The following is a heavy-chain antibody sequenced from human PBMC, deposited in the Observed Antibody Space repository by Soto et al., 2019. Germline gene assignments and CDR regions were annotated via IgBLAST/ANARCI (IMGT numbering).Heavy chain of an antibody. CDR3: VLRNLDYYGSGSYSYYYYYGMDV. CDR2: IYPGDPDT. D-gene: IGHD3-10*01. Sequence: GESLKISCKGSGYSFTSYWIGWVRQMPGKGLEWMGIIYPGDPDTRYSPSFQGQVTISADKSISTAYLQWSSLKASDTAMYYCVLRNLDYYGSGSYSYYYYYGMDVWGQGTTVTVSS. V-gene: IGHV5-51*01. CDR1: GYSFTSYW. J-gene: IGHJ6*02.